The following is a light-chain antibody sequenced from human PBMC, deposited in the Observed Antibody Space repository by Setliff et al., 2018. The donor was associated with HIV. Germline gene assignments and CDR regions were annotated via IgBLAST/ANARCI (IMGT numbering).Light chain of an antibody. Sequence: QSVLTQPDSVSGSPGQSLTISCTGTTRNVGGGHGYVSWYQQHAGKAPKLLIFEVTKRPSGVSSRFSGSKSGSTASLTISGLQAEDEADYYCSSYPGSNNFLYVFGTGTKVTVL. CDR1: TRNVGGGHGY. J-gene: IGLJ1*01. CDR2: EVT. V-gene: IGLV2-14*03. CDR3: SSYPGSNNFLYV.